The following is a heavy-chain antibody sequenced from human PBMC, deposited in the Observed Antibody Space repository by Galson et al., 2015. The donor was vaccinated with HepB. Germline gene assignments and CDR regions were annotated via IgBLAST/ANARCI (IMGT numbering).Heavy chain of an antibody. CDR1: GFTVSSNY. Sequence: SLRLSCAASGFTVSSNYMSWVRQAPGKGLEWVSVIYSGGSTYYADSVKGRFTISRDNSKNTLYLQMNSLRAEDTAVYYCARDGGHYYDSSGYHYWGQGTLVTVSS. J-gene: IGHJ4*02. CDR2: IYSGGST. CDR3: ARDGGHYYDSSGYHY. V-gene: IGHV3-66*01. D-gene: IGHD3-22*01.